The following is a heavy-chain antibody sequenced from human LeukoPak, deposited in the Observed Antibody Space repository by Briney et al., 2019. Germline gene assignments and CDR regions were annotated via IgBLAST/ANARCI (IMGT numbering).Heavy chain of an antibody. CDR1: GGSFSGYY. J-gene: IGHJ3*02. CDR3: ARSTTVTPSDAFDI. Sequence: SETLSLTCAVYGGSFSGYYWSWIRQPPGKGLEWIGEINHSGSTNYSPSLKSRVTISVDTSKNQFSLKLSSVTAADTAVYYCARSTTVTPSDAFDIWGQGTMVTVSS. D-gene: IGHD4-17*01. CDR2: INHSGST. V-gene: IGHV4-34*01.